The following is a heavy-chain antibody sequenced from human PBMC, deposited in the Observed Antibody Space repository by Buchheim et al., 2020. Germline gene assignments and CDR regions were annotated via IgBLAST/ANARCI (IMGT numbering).Heavy chain of an antibody. CDR3: ARVGPTGIGRSLFYRGGPLDP. J-gene: IGHJ5*02. D-gene: IGHD4-11*01. Sequence: QVQLVQSGAEVKKPGSSVKVSCKASGGTFSSYAISWVRQAPGQGLEWMGGIIPIFGTANYAQKFQGRVTITADESTRAAYMELSSLRSEDTAVYYCARVGPTGIGRSLFYRGGPLDPWGQGTL. CDR1: GGTFSSYA. CDR2: IIPIFGTA. V-gene: IGHV1-69*01.